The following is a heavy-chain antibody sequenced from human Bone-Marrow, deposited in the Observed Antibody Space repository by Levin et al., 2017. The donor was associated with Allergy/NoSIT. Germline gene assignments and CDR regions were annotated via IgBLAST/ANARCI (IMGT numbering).Heavy chain of an antibody. CDR1: GFTFSGYW. J-gene: IGHJ6*02. CDR2: FNSDGSSI. Sequence: GGSLRLSCAASGFTFSGYWMHWVRQAPGKGLVWVSRFNSDGSSISYADSVKGRFTVSRDDAKNTLYLQMNSLRGEDTAVYYCARNPSVGYYYYGMDVWGQGTTVTVSS. V-gene: IGHV3-74*01. D-gene: IGHD1-14*01. CDR3: ARNPSVGYYYYGMDV.